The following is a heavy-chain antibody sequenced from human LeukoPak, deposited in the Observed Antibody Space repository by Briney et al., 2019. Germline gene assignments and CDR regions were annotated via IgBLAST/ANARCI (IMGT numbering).Heavy chain of an antibody. CDR1: GYTFTGYY. J-gene: IGHJ5*02. D-gene: IGHD2-2*01. CDR3: ARENDPYCSSTSCYPDNWFDP. Sequence: ASVKVSCKASGYTFTGYYMHWVRQAPGQGLEWMGRINPNSGGTNYAQKFQGRVTMTRDTSISTAYMELSRLRSDDTAVYYCARENDPYCSSTSCYPDNWFDPWGQGTLVTVSS. V-gene: IGHV1-2*06. CDR2: INPNSGGT.